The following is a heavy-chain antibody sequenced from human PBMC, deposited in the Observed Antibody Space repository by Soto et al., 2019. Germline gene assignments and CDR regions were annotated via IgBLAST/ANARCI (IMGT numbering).Heavy chain of an antibody. Sequence: PGGSLRLSCAASGFTFSNYWMTWVRQAPGKGLEWVANIKEDGPEQYQVDSVKGRFTFSRDNAKKTLYLQMNSLRVEDTAVYYCARLTAAGGVDQFDYWGQGTLVTVSS. CDR2: IKEDGPEQ. D-gene: IGHD6-13*01. CDR3: ARLTAAGGVDQFDY. V-gene: IGHV3-7*05. J-gene: IGHJ4*02. CDR1: GFTFSNYW.